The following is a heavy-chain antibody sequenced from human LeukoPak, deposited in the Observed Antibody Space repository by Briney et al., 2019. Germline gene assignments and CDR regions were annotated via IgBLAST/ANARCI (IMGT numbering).Heavy chain of an antibody. CDR2: IYHSGST. CDR3: ARGPGYYYVYYYYGMDV. Sequence: KSSETLSLTCAVSGGSISSGGYSWSWIRQPPGKGLEWIGYIYHSGSTFYNPSLKSRVTISVDRSKNQFSLKLSSVTAADTAVYYCARGPGYYYVYYYYGMDVWGQGTTVTVSS. D-gene: IGHD3-10*02. CDR1: GGSISSGGYS. V-gene: IGHV4-30-2*01. J-gene: IGHJ6*02.